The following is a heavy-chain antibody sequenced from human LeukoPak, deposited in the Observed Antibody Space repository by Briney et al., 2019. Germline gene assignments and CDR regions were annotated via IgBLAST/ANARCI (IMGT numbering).Heavy chain of an antibody. J-gene: IGHJ4*02. V-gene: IGHV4-59*01. CDR3: ARGYAYGDTGSFDY. D-gene: IGHD4-17*01. Sequence: SETLSLTCTVSGGSMRGLYWRWIRQPPGEGLEWIGYIYYSGSTTYNPSLKSRVTISVDTSKNQFSLRLTSVTAADTALYYCARGYAYGDTGSFDYWGQGALVTVSS. CDR2: IYYSGST. CDR1: GGSMRGLY.